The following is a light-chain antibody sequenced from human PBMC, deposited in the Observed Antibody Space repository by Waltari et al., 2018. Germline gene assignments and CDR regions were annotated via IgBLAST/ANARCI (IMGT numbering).Light chain of an antibody. Sequence: DIQMTQSPSSLSASVGDRVIITCRASLGISNSLAWYQQKPGKAPNLLLYDASRLETGVQSRFSGSGSGTDYTLTISSLQPEDFATYYCQQCYGTPYTFGQGTKLEIK. J-gene: IGKJ2*01. CDR1: LGISNS. CDR3: QQCYGTPYT. CDR2: DAS. V-gene: IGKV1-NL1*01.